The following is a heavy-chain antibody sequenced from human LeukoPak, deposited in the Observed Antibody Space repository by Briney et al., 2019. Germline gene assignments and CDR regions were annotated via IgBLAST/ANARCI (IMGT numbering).Heavy chain of an antibody. CDR3: ARGRGYYFDY. Sequence: PGRSLRLSCAASGFTFSSYAMHWVRQAPGKGLEWVAVISYDGSNKYYADSVKGRFTISRDNSKNTLYLQMNSLRAEDTAVYYCARGRGYYFDYWGQGTLVTVSS. J-gene: IGHJ4*02. CDR2: ISYDGSNK. D-gene: IGHD3-10*01. CDR1: GFTFSSYA. V-gene: IGHV3-30*04.